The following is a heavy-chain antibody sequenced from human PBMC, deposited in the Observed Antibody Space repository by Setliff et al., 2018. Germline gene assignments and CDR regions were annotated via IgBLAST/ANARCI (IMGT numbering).Heavy chain of an antibody. D-gene: IGHD3-22*01. Sequence: SVKVSCKASGYTFTSYAMNWVRQARGQRLEWIGWIVVGSGNTNYAQKFQERVTITRDMSTSTAYMELSSLRSEDTAVYYCAAEGYDSSGYDYWGQGTLVTGSS. CDR1: GYTFTSYA. CDR3: AAEGYDSSGYDY. CDR2: IVVGSGNT. J-gene: IGHJ4*02. V-gene: IGHV1-58*02.